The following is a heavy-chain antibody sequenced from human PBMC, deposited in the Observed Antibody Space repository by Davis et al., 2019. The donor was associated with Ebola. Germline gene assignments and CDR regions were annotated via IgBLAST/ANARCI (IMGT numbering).Heavy chain of an antibody. J-gene: IGHJ4*02. CDR3: ARDKYGDYEDY. Sequence: GESLKISCAASGFTFSSYAMHWVRQAPGQRLEWMGWINAGNGNTKYSQKFQGRVTITRDTSASTAYMELSSLRSEDTAVYYCARDKYGDYEDYWGQGTLVTVSS. CDR1: GFTFSSYA. D-gene: IGHD4-17*01. CDR2: INAGNGNT. V-gene: IGHV1-3*01.